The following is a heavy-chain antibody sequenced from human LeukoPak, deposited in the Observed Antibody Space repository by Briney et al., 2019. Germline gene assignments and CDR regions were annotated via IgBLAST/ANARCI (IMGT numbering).Heavy chain of an antibody. V-gene: IGHV3-48*03. CDR3: ARDRDWVFDY. Sequence: PGGSLRLSCAASGFTFSSYEMNWVRQAPGKGLEWVSYISSSDNTIHYADSVKGRFTISRDNAKNSLYLQMSSLRAEDTAVYYCARDRDWVFDYWGQGTLVTVSS. J-gene: IGHJ4*02. D-gene: IGHD2-21*02. CDR1: GFTFSSYE. CDR2: ISSSDNTI.